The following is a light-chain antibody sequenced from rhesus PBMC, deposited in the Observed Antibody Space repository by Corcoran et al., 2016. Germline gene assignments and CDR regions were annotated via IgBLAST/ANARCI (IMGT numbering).Light chain of an antibody. J-gene: IGKJ4*01. CDR2: GAS. Sequence: DIVMTQSPDSLAVSLGERGTINCKSSQSLLYSANNKSFLAWYQQKPGQAPKLILYGASTRQSGVPNRFSGSGSGTDFTLTLTGLQAEDVAVYYCQQYYSSPLTFGGGTKVEIE. CDR1: QSLLYSANNKSF. CDR3: QQYYSSPLT. V-gene: IGKV4-1*01.